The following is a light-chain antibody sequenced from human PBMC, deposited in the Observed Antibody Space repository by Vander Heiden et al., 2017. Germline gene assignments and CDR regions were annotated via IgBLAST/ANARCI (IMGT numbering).Light chain of an antibody. CDR1: SSNIGAGYD. CDR2: GNS. V-gene: IGLV1-40*01. CDR3: QSYDSSLSGYV. Sequence: QSVLPQPPPVSGAPGQRVTIPCTGSSSNIGAGYDVHWYQQLPGTAPKLLIYGNSNRPSGVPDRFSGSKSGTSASLAITGLQAEDEADYYCQSYDSSLSGYVFGTGTKVTVL. J-gene: IGLJ1*01.